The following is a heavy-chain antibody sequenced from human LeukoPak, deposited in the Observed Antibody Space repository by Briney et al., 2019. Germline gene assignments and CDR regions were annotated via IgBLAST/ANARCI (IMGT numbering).Heavy chain of an antibody. CDR3: AKDLDGGNPGAFILDY. Sequence: GGSLRLSCAASGFTFSYYGMHWARQAPGKGLEWVAFIRYDGNDKFYSASVKGRFTISRDTSRNTLYLQMNSLRLDDTAVYYCAKDLDGGNPGAFILDYWGQGTLVTVSS. D-gene: IGHD4-23*01. J-gene: IGHJ4*02. V-gene: IGHV3-30*02. CDR2: IRYDGNDK. CDR1: GFTFSYYG.